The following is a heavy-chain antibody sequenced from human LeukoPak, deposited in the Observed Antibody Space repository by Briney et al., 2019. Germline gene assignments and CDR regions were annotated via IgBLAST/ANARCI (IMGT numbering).Heavy chain of an antibody. CDR3: AIITGTTADAFDI. J-gene: IGHJ3*02. CDR2: ISSSSGTI. D-gene: IGHD1-20*01. CDR1: GFTFSSYE. V-gene: IGHV3-48*03. Sequence: WGSLSLSCAASGFTFSSYEMNWVRQAPGKGLEWVSYISSSSGTIYYADSVKGRFTISRDNAKNSLYLQMNSLRAEDTAVYYCAIITGTTADAFDIWGQGTMVTVSS.